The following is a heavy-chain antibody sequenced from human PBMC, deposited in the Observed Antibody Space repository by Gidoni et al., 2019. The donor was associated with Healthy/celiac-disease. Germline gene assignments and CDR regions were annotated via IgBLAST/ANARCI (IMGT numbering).Heavy chain of an antibody. Sequence: QLQLQESGPGLVKPSETLSLTCTVSGGSISSSSYYWGWIRQPPGKGLEWIGSIYYSGSTYYNPSLKSRVTISVDTSKNQFSLKLSSVTAADTAVYYCARDPAAARSHYFDYWGQGTLVTVSS. V-gene: IGHV4-39*07. CDR2: IYYSGST. CDR3: ARDPAAARSHYFDY. J-gene: IGHJ4*02. D-gene: IGHD6-13*01. CDR1: GGSISSSSYY.